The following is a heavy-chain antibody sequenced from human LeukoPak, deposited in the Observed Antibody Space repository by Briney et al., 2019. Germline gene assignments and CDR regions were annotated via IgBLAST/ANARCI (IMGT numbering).Heavy chain of an antibody. CDR2: IYYSGST. Sequence: SETLSLTCTVSGGSISSYYWSWIRQPPGKGLEWIGYIYYSGSTNYNPSLKSRVTISVDTSKNQFSPKPSSVTAADTAVYYCARTTAARSFDYWGQGTLVTVSS. D-gene: IGHD6-6*01. J-gene: IGHJ4*02. CDR3: ARTTAARSFDY. V-gene: IGHV4-59*01. CDR1: GGSISSYY.